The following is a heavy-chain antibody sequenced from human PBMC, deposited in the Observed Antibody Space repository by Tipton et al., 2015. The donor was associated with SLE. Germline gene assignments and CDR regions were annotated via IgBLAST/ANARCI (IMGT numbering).Heavy chain of an antibody. D-gene: IGHD2-2*01. V-gene: IGHV4-38-2*02. CDR3: ARGRYCSSTSCFSRYYYYYMDV. J-gene: IGHJ6*03. CDR2: INHSGST. Sequence: TLSLTCTVSGYSISSGYYWGWIRQPPGKGLEWIGEINHSGSTNYNPSLKSRVTISVDTSKNQFSLKLSSVTAADTAVYYCARGRYCSSTSCFSRYYYYYMDVWGKGTTVTVSS. CDR1: GYSISSGYY.